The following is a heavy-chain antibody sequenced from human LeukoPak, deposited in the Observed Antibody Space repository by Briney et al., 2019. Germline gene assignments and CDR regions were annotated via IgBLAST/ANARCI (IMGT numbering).Heavy chain of an antibody. CDR2: ISGSGGST. CDR3: AKYVYYYDSSGYYSPLL. D-gene: IGHD3-22*01. CDR1: GFTFSSYA. J-gene: IGHJ4*02. Sequence: GGPLRLSCAASGFTFSSYAMSWVRQAPGKGLEWVSAISGSGGSTYYADSVKGRFTISRDNSKNTLYLQMNSLRAEDTAVYYCAKYVYYYDSSGYYSPLLWGQGTLVTVSS. V-gene: IGHV3-23*01.